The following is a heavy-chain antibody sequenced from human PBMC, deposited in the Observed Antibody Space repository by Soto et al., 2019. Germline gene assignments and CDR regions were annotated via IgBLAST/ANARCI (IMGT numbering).Heavy chain of an antibody. CDR3: ARSTSLGGMDV. J-gene: IGHJ6*02. CDR1: GFSFSTYG. V-gene: IGHV3-21*01. Sequence: EVQLVESGGGLVMPGGSLRLSCIASGFSFSTYGMNWVRQAPGKGLEWVSSIRSSGDYTYYADSLKGRFTISRDNAKNSLSLQMIHMRAEDTDVYYCARSTSLGGMDVWGQGTTVSVS. D-gene: IGHD1-1*01. CDR2: IRSSGDYT.